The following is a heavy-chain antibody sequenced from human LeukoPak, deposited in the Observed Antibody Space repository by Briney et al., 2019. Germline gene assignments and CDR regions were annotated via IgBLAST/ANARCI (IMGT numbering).Heavy chain of an antibody. D-gene: IGHD3-22*01. CDR2: INPNSGGT. CDR1: GYTFTGYY. V-gene: IGHV1-2*02. CDR3: ARDNHPGYYYDSSGYSGGCDY. J-gene: IGHJ4*02. Sequence: ASVKVSCKASGYTFTGYYMHWVRQAPGQGLEWRGWINPNSGGTNYAQKFQGRVTMTRDTSISTAYMELSRLRSDDTAVYYCARDNHPGYYYDSSGYSGGCDYWGQGTLVTVSS.